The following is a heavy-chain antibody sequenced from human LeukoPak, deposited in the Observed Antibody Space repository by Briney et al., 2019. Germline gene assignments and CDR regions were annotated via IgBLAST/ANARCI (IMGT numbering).Heavy chain of an antibody. V-gene: IGHV4-39*07. D-gene: IGHD3-22*01. J-gene: IGHJ3*02. CDR3: ARRSSSLLPYSHAFDI. CDR1: AYSMSSSRYY. CDR2: IYYNGKT. Sequence: KPSETLSLSCSVSAYSMSSSRYYWAWIRQSPGKGLEWIGSIYYNGKTYYNPSLSSRVTISTDTSKSQFSLTLNSVTAADTAVYYCARRSSSLLPYSHAFDIWGQGTVVTVSS.